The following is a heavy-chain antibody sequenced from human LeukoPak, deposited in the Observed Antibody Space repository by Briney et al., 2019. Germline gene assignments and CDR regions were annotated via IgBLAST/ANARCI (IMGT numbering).Heavy chain of an antibody. CDR1: GGSISSSSYY. V-gene: IGHV4-39*07. CDR2: IYYSGST. D-gene: IGHD1-26*01. J-gene: IGHJ3*02. Sequence: SETLSLTCTVSGGSISSSSYYWGWIRQPPGKGLEWIGSIYYSGSTYYNPSLKSRVTISVDTSKNQYSLKLSSVTAADTAVYYCAREEGSSLAAFDIWGQGTMVTVSS. CDR3: AREEGSSLAAFDI.